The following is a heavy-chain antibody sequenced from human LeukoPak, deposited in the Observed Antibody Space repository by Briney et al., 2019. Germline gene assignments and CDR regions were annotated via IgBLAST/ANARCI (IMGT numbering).Heavy chain of an antibody. Sequence: GASVKVSCKASCYTFTGYYMHWVRQAPGQGLEWMGWINPNSGGTNYAQKFQGRVTMTRDTSISTAYMELSRLRSDDTAVYYCATTELGAAAGTGTFDYWGQGTLVTVSS. J-gene: IGHJ4*02. CDR1: CYTFTGYY. D-gene: IGHD6-13*01. CDR2: INPNSGGT. V-gene: IGHV1-2*02. CDR3: ATTELGAAAGTGTFDY.